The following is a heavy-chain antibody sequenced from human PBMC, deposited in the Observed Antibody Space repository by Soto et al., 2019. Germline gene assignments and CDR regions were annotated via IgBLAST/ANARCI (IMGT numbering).Heavy chain of an antibody. Sequence: GGSLRLSCAASGFTFSSYSMNWVRQAPGKGLEWVSSISSSSSYIYYADSVKGRFTISRDNAKNSLYLQMNSLRAEDTAVYYCAGYSSSWPSLDYWGQGTLVTVSS. CDR2: ISSSSSYI. CDR3: AGYSSSWPSLDY. V-gene: IGHV3-21*01. CDR1: GFTFSSYS. D-gene: IGHD6-13*01. J-gene: IGHJ4*02.